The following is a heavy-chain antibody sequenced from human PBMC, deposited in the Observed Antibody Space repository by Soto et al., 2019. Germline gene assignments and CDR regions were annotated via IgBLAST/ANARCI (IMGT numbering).Heavy chain of an antibody. CDR3: ARDQGVSLYYYYYQDV. V-gene: IGHV3-66*01. J-gene: IGHJ6*03. D-gene: IGHD2-8*01. Sequence: PGGSLRLSCAASGFTVSSNYMSWVRQAPGKGLEWVSVIYSGCSTYYADSVKGRFTISRDNSKNTLYLQMNSLRAEDTAVYYCARDQGVSLYYYYYQDVWGKGTTVTVSS. CDR2: IYSGCST. CDR1: GFTVSSNY.